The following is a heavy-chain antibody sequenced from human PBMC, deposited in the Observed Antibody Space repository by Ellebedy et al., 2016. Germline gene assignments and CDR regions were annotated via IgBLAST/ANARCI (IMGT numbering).Heavy chain of an antibody. D-gene: IGHD5-12*01. CDR2: ISSSSSTI. Sequence: GGSLRLXXAASGFTFSSYSMNWVRQAPGKGLEWVSYISSSSSTIYYADSVKGRFTISRDNSKNTLYLQMNSLRAEDTAVYYCAREDIVATMDYYGMDVWGQGTTVTVSS. J-gene: IGHJ6*02. CDR3: AREDIVATMDYYGMDV. V-gene: IGHV3-48*01. CDR1: GFTFSSYS.